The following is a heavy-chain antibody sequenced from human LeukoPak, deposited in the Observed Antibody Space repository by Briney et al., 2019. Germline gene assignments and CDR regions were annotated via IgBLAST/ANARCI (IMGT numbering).Heavy chain of an antibody. CDR2: IYYSGST. CDR1: GGSFTTYY. CDR3: ARIGKQQLVLDY. J-gene: IGHJ4*02. V-gene: IGHV4-39*01. D-gene: IGHD6-13*01. Sequence: PSETLSLTCAVYGGSFTTYYWGWIRQPPGKGLEWIGSIYYSGSTYYNPSLKSRVTISVDTSKNQFSLKLSSVTAADTAVYYCARIGKQQLVLDYWGQGTLVTVSS.